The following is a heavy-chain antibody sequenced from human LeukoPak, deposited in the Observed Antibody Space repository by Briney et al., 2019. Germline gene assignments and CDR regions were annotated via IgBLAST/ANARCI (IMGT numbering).Heavy chain of an antibody. V-gene: IGHV4-39*01. J-gene: IGHJ4*02. CDR3: ARLFYYYNSSGYSSFDY. CDR1: GGSISSSSYC. Sequence: PSETLSLTCTVSGGSISSSSYCGGLRRPPPGRGEWLIGIFYYSGSTYYNPSLKSRVTISVDTSKNQFSLKLSSVTAADTAVYYCARLFYYYNSSGYSSFDYWGQGTLVTVSS. CDR2: FYYSGST. D-gene: IGHD3-22*01.